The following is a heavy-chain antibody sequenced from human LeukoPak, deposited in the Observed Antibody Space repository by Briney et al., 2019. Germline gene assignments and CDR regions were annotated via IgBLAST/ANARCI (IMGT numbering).Heavy chain of an antibody. CDR2: INHSGST. Sequence: ASETLSLTCAVYGGSFSGYYWSWIRQPPGKGLEWIGEINHSGSTNYNPSLKSRVTISADTSKNQFSLKLSSVTAADTAVYYCARPGAVDNHPGGFDYWGQGTLVTVSS. D-gene: IGHD6-19*01. CDR3: ARPGAVDNHPGGFDY. CDR1: GGSFSGYY. V-gene: IGHV4-34*01. J-gene: IGHJ4*02.